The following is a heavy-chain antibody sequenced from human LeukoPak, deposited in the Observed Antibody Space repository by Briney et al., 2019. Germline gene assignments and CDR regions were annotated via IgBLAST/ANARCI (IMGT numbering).Heavy chain of an antibody. J-gene: IGHJ4*02. CDR2: IYPGDSDT. CDR3: ARLLYYYDSSGFFFDY. D-gene: IGHD3-22*01. V-gene: IGHV5-51*01. Sequence: GESLKISCKGSGYSFTGYWIGWVRQMPGKGLGWMGIIYPGDSDTRYSPSFQGQVTISADKSISTAYLQWSSLKASDTAMYYCARLLYYYDSSGFFFDYWGQGTLVTVSS. CDR1: GYSFTGYW.